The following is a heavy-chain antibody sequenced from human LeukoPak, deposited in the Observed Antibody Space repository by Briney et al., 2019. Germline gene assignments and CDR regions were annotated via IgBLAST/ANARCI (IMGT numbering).Heavy chain of an antibody. Sequence: HSGGSLRLSCAASGFTFSSYWMHWVRQAPGKGLVWVSRIKSDGSTNYADSVKGRFTISRDNAKNTLSLQMNSLRAEDTGVYYCARAPSEIGGYYPEYFRHWGQGTLVTVSS. CDR3: ARAPSEIGGYYPEYFRH. V-gene: IGHV3-74*01. CDR1: GFTFSSYW. J-gene: IGHJ1*01. CDR2: IKSDGST. D-gene: IGHD2-21*02.